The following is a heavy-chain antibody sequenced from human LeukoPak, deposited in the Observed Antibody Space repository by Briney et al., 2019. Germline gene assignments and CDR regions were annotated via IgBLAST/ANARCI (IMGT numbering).Heavy chain of an antibody. J-gene: IGHJ5*01. D-gene: IGHD3-22*01. V-gene: IGHV3-48*03. CDR2: ISSSGGTM. Sequence: GGSLRLSCVGSGFSFSSYGMNWVRQAPGKGLEWVSYISSSGGTMYYADSVQGRFTISRDNAENSLFLQMNTLRVDDTAVYYCARGPIITMIKPSSWFDYWGQGTLVTVSS. CDR3: ARGPIITMIKPSSWFDY. CDR1: GFSFSSYG.